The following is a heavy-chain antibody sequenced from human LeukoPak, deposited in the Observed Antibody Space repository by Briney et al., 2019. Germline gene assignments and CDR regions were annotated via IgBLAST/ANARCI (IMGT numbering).Heavy chain of an antibody. CDR3: ARVGSGNYYAY. J-gene: IGHJ4*02. D-gene: IGHD3-10*01. CDR2: INSDGSST. Sequence: GGSLRLFCAASGFTFSSYWMHWVRQAPGKGLVWVSRINSDGSSTDYADSVKGRFTIYRDNAKNTLYLQMNSLRAEDTAVYYCARVGSGNYYAYWGQGTLVTVSS. V-gene: IGHV3-74*01. CDR1: GFTFSSYW.